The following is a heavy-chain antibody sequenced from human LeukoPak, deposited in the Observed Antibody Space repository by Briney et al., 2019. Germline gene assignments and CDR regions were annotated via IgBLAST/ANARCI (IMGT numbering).Heavy chain of an antibody. CDR1: GFNFSDSR. J-gene: IGHJ4*02. CDR3: VRCDWYFES. D-gene: IGHD2-21*01. V-gene: IGHV3-7*04. Sequence: PGGSLRLSCATSGFNFSDSRMTWVRQAQGKGLQWVANINRDGTEKHFRDSVEGPFTLSRDNAKKSRYLQMSILSPQDTVLYFCVRCDWYFESWGQGTLVTVSS. CDR2: INRDGTEK.